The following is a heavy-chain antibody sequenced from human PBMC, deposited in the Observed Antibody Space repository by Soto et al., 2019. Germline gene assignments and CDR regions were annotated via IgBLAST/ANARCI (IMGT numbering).Heavy chain of an antibody. J-gene: IGHJ5*02. CDR3: ARDSGRADWFDP. Sequence: GGSLRLSCAASGFTFSTYSMNWVRQAPGKGLEWVSYISSSTSAIYYADSVKGRFTISRDNVKNSLYLQMNSLRDEDTAVYYCARDSGRADWFDPWGQGTLVTVSS. V-gene: IGHV3-48*02. D-gene: IGHD3-10*01. CDR2: ISSSTSAI. CDR1: GFTFSTYS.